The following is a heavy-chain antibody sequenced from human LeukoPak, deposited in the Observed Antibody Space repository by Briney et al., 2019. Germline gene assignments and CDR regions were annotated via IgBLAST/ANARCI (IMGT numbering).Heavy chain of an antibody. Sequence: GGSLRLSCAASDFTFSSYSMDWVRQAPGKGLQWVSSISGSGDSTYYADSVKGRFTISRDNSNNTLYLQMNSLRAEDTAVYYCAILIAVAGPATFYWGQGTLVTVSS. V-gene: IGHV3-23*01. CDR1: DFTFSSYS. D-gene: IGHD6-19*01. CDR2: ISGSGDST. J-gene: IGHJ4*02. CDR3: AILIAVAGPATFY.